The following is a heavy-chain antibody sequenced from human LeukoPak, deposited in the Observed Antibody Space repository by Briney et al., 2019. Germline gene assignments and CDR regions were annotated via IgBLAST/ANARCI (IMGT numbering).Heavy chain of an antibody. CDR1: GYSISSGYY. D-gene: IGHD3-10*02. CDR2: MFHSGST. J-gene: IGHJ3*02. CDR3: ARHMTTDMLDAFDI. Sequence: SETLSLTCAVSGYSISSGYYWGWIRPFPGKGLEWIGSMFHSGSTYYNPSLKSRVTTSVDASKNHFSLTLSSVTAADTAVYYCARHMTTDMLDAFDIWGQGTMVIISS. V-gene: IGHV4-38-2*01.